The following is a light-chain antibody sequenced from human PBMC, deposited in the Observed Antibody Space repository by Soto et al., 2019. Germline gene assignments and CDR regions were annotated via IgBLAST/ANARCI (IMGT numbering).Light chain of an antibody. CDR2: AAS. Sequence: DIQMTQSPSSLSASVGDRVTIACRARQSISSYLNWYQQKPGKAPKVLIYAASSLESGVPSRFSGSRSGTDFTLTISSLQPEDFATYYCQQSYSTPRTFGQGTKVEIK. V-gene: IGKV1-39*01. CDR1: QSISSY. CDR3: QQSYSTPRT. J-gene: IGKJ1*01.